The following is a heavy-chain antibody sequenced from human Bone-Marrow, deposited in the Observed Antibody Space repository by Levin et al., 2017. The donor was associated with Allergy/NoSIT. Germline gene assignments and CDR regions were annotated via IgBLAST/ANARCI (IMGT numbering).Heavy chain of an antibody. CDR3: ARATTSFGDYFDS. Sequence: ASVKVSCKASGGTFNNYTFSWVRQAPGQGLEWMGRVIPILGQPNYAQNFKGRITVTANKATRTAYMELNNLRSDDTAVYYCARATTSFGDYFDSWGQGTLVTVSS. J-gene: IGHJ4*02. CDR2: VIPILGQP. V-gene: IGHV1-69*08. D-gene: IGHD1-14*01. CDR1: GGTFNNYT.